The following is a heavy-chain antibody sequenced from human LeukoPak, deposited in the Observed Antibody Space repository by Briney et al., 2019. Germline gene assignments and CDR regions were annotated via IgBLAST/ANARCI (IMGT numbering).Heavy chain of an antibody. CDR3: ARENSYYDSSGYYYGSGYFDF. J-gene: IGHJ4*02. V-gene: IGHV4-39*07. Sequence: SETLSLTCTVSGGSIGSSIYYWGWIRQPPEKGLEWIGSVYYSGRTYYNPSLKSRVTISVDTSNNQFSLRLSSVTAADTAVYYCARENSYYDSSGYYYGSGYFDFWGQGTLVTVSS. CDR2: VYYSGRT. CDR1: GGSIGSSIYY. D-gene: IGHD3-22*01.